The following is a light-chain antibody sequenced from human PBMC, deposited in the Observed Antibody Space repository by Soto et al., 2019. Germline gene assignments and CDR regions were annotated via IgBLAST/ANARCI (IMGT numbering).Light chain of an antibody. CDR1: QSVSSNY. J-gene: IGKJ1*01. Sequence: EIVLTQSPGTLSLSPGERATLSCWASQSVSSNYLAWYQQRPGQAPRLLIYGASSRATGIPDRFSGSGSGTDFTLTISRLEPEDSAVYFCQHYSSQTFGQGTKVDIK. V-gene: IGKV3-20*01. CDR2: GAS. CDR3: QHYSSQT.